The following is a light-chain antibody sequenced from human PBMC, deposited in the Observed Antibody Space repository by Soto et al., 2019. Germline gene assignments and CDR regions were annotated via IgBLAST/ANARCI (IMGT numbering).Light chain of an antibody. CDR3: QQYNSYWT. V-gene: IGKV1-5*03. Sequence: DIQMTQSPSTLSASVGDRVTISCRASQSISSWLTWYQQKPGKAPKLLIYKASSLESGVPSKFSGSRHETEFTLTISSLQPDDFATYYCQQYNSYWTFGQGTKVEIK. CDR1: QSISSW. J-gene: IGKJ1*01. CDR2: KAS.